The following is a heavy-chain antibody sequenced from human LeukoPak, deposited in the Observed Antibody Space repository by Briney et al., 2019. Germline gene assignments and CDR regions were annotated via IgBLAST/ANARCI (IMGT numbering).Heavy chain of an antibody. CDR1: GFTFSSYG. V-gene: IGHV3-30*03. CDR3: ARPHYDILTGYSGGGDY. Sequence: GGSLRLSCAASGFTFSSYGMHWVRQAPGKGLEWVAVISHDGSNKYYADSVKGRFTISRDNSKNTLYLQMNSLRAEDTAVYYCARPHYDILTGYSGGGDYWGQGALVTVSS. D-gene: IGHD3-9*01. CDR2: ISHDGSNK. J-gene: IGHJ4*02.